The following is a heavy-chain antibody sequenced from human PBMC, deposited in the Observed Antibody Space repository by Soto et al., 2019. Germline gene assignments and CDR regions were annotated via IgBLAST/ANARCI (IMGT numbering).Heavy chain of an antibody. CDR2: IYSGGST. CDR1: GFTVSSNY. Sequence: EVQLVESGGGLVQPGGSLRLSCAASGFTVSSNYMSWVRQAPGKGPEWVSVIYSGGSTYYADSVKGRFTISRHNSKNTLYLQMNSLRAEDTAVYYCARELHSNYFDYWGQGTLVTVSS. V-gene: IGHV3-53*04. J-gene: IGHJ4*02. D-gene: IGHD4-4*01. CDR3: ARELHSNYFDY.